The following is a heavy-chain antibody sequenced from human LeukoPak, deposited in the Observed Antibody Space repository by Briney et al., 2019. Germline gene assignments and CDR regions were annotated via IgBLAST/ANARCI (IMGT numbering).Heavy chain of an antibody. Sequence: PGGSLRLSCAASGFTFSSYSMNWVRQAPGKGLEWVSSISGSSSYVNYADSVKGRFTISRDNAQNSLFLQLNSLRAEDTAVYYCARDPYSSGWYKDAFDIWGQGTMVTVSS. CDR2: ISGSSSYV. CDR3: ARDPYSSGWYKDAFDI. CDR1: GFTFSSYS. V-gene: IGHV3-21*01. D-gene: IGHD6-19*01. J-gene: IGHJ3*02.